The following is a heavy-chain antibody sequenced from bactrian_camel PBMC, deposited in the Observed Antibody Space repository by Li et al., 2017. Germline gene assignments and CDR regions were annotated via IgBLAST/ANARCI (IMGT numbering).Heavy chain of an antibody. D-gene: IGHD5*01. CDR2: ISSDGST. Sequence: QLVESGGGLVQPGGSLRLSCATSGFTFSNYWRYWVRQAPGNECELLSTISSDGSTYYADSVKGRFTISQDNAKNTVYLQMNSLKPDDTAVYYCVASSRPYWGTLDYWGRGTQVTV. CDR1: GFTFSNYW. V-gene: IGHV3S25*01. J-gene: IGHJ4*01. CDR3: VASSRPYWGTLDY.